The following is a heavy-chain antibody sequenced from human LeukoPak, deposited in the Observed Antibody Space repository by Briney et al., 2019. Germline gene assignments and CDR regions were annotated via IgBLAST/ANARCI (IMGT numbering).Heavy chain of an antibody. J-gene: IGHJ6*03. CDR3: ALVPAAYYYYYMDV. Sequence: PGGSLRLSCAASGFTFDDYGMSWVRQAPGKGLEWVSGINWNGGSTGYADSVKGRFTISRDNAKNSLYLQMNSLRAEDTALYYCALVPAAYYYYYMDVWGKGITVTVSS. V-gene: IGHV3-20*04. CDR1: GFTFDDYG. D-gene: IGHD2-2*01. CDR2: INWNGGST.